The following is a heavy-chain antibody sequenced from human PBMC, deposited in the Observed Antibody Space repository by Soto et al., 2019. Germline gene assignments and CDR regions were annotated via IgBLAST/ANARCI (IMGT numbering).Heavy chain of an antibody. V-gene: IGHV3-9*01. D-gene: IGHD6-6*01. Sequence: GGSLRLSCAASGFTFDDYAMHWVRQAPGKGLEWVSGISWNSGSIGYADSVKGRFTISRDNAKNSLYLQMNSLRAEDTALYYCAKGQRQLDHYYYYGMDVWGQGTTVTVSS. CDR2: ISWNSGSI. CDR3: AKGQRQLDHYYYYGMDV. J-gene: IGHJ6*02. CDR1: GFTFDDYA.